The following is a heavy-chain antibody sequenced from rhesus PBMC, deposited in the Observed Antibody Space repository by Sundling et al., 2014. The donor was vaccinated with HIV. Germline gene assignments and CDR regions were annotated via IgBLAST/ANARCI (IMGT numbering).Heavy chain of an antibody. CDR2: IYGSSTTT. D-gene: IGHD2-2*01. J-gene: IGHJ1*01. V-gene: IGHV4S10*01. CDR3: ARHRGYCTSGSCYVLDCDV. Sequence: QVQLQESGPGLVKPSETLSLTCAVSGGSFSGNYWGWIRQPPGKGLEWIGYIYGSSTTTKYNPSLKSRVTISKDTSKNQFSLKLSSVTAADTAVYYCARHRGYCTSGSCYVLDCDVWGQGALVTVSS. CDR1: GGSFSGNYW.